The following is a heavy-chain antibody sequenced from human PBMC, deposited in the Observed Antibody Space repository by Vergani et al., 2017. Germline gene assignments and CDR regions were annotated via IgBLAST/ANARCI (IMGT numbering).Heavy chain of an antibody. D-gene: IGHD6-13*01. V-gene: IGHV2-70*12. CDR1: GFSLTTSGMC. CDR2: IDWDDDK. J-gene: IGHJ4*02. CDR3: AQGYRTLDF. Sequence: QITLKESGPTLVKPTQPLTLTCTFSGFSLTTSGMCVTWIRQPPGKALEWLARIDWDDDKYYSTSLKTRLTISKDTSKNQVVLTMTNMDPVDTATYYCAQGYRTLDFWGQGTLVTVSS.